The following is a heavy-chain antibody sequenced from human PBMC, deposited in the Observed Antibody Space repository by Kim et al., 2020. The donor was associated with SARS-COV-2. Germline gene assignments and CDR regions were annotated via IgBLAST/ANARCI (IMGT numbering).Heavy chain of an antibody. D-gene: IGHD1-1*01. V-gene: IGHV5-51*01. CDR2: IYPGDYDT. Sequence: GESLKISCKGSGYTFTTSWIAWVRQMPGKGLEYMGLIYPGDYDTRYSPSFQGQVTISADKSINTAYLQWSSLKASDSAMDYCARQSGASHWNDVRTDLHDWGQGTLVTVSS. J-gene: IGHJ4*02. CDR3: ARQSGASHWNDVRTDLHD. CDR1: GYTFTTSW.